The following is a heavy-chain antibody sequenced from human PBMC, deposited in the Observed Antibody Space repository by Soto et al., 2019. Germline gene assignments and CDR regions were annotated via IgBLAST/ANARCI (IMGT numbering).Heavy chain of an antibody. V-gene: IGHV3-23*01. D-gene: IGHD3-22*01. CDR3: AKAYQALVVVITIGY. CDR1: GCTFGSYA. J-gene: IGHJ4*02. Sequence: RGSLRLSCAASGCTFGSYAMSWVRQAPGKGLEWVSAISGSGGSTYYADSVKGRFTISRDNSKNTLYLQMNSLRAEDTAVYYCAKAYQALVVVITIGYWRPGLLVTVSS. CDR2: ISGSGGST.